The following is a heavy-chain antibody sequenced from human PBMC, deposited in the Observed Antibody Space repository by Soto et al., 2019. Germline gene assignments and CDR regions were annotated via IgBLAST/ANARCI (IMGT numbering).Heavy chain of an antibody. CDR1: GFTVSSNH. V-gene: IGHV3-53*02. Sequence: EVQLVETGGGLIQPGGSLRLSCAASGFTVSSNHMSWVRQAPGKGLEWVSLVYSGGTTYYADSVKGRFTISRDNSKNTLYLQMSSLRAEDTAVYYCATIRSGDYFDYWGQGTLVTVSS. D-gene: IGHD3-10*01. J-gene: IGHJ4*02. CDR3: ATIRSGDYFDY. CDR2: VYSGGTT.